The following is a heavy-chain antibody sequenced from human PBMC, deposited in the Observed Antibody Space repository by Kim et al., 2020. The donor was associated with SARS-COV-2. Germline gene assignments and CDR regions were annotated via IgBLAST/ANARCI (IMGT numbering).Heavy chain of an antibody. D-gene: IGHD6-6*01. J-gene: IGHJ6*02. CDR1: GYSFTSYW. CDR3: ARTYSSSYLSYYYYGMDV. Sequence: GESLKISCKGSGYSFTSYWIGWVRQMPGKGLEWMGIIYPGDSDTRYSQSFQGQVTISADKSISTAYLQWSSLKASDTAMYYCARTYSSSYLSYYYYGMDVWGQGTTVTVSS. CDR2: IYPGDSDT. V-gene: IGHV5-51*01.